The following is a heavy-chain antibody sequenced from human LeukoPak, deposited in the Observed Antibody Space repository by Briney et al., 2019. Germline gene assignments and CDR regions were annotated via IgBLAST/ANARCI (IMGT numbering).Heavy chain of an antibody. CDR2: FDPEDGET. J-gene: IGHJ6*02. V-gene: IGHV1-24*01. CDR3: AVSLTTGGYYGMDV. CDR1: GYTLTELS. Sequence: ASVKVSCKVSGYTLTELSLHWVRQAPGRGLEWMGRFDPEDGETIYARKFQGRVTMTEDTSTDAAYMELSSLRSEDTAVYFCAVSLTTGGYYGMDVWGQGTTVTVSS. D-gene: IGHD1-1*01.